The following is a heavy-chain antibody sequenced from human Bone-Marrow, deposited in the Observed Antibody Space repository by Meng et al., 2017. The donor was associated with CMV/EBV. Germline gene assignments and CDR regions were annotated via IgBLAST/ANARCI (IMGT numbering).Heavy chain of an antibody. D-gene: IGHD1-26*01. CDR2: ISDNGYSI. CDR3: VGLPKSGHWHFDL. V-gene: IGHV3-48*04. CDR1: GFTFSSYS. Sequence: GGSLRLSCAASGFTFSSYSMNWVRQAPGKGLEWISYISDNGYSIYYVESVKGRFTISRDNAKNSLFLQMNSLRAEDTAVYYCVGLPKSGHWHFDLWGRGTLVTVSS. J-gene: IGHJ2*01.